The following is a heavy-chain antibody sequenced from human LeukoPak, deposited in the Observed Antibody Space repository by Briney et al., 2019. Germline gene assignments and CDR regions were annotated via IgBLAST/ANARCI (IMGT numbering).Heavy chain of an antibody. Sequence: SETLSLTCAVYGGSFSGYYWSWIRQPPGKGLEWIGEINHSGSTNYNPSLKSRVTMSVDTSKNQFSLKLSSVTAADTAVYYCASVPDWGSGYYYYFDYWGQGTLVTVSS. J-gene: IGHJ4*02. V-gene: IGHV4-34*01. CDR3: ASVPDWGSGYYYYFDY. D-gene: IGHD3-22*01. CDR2: INHSGST. CDR1: GGSFSGYY.